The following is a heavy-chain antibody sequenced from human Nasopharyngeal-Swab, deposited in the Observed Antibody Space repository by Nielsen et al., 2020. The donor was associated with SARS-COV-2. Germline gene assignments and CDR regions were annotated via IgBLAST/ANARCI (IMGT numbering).Heavy chain of an antibody. D-gene: IGHD5-18*01. CDR1: GLTSRGYW. V-gene: IGHV3-7*03. CDR3: ATARAYNYGPSFDY. Sequence: GGSLRLSCAASGLTSRGYWMSWVRQAPGKGLEWVANIKEDGSEKYYVDPVKGRFTISRDNAKNSLYRQMSSLRVEDTAVYYCATARAYNYGPSFDYWGQGTLVTVSS. J-gene: IGHJ4*02. CDR2: IKEDGSEK.